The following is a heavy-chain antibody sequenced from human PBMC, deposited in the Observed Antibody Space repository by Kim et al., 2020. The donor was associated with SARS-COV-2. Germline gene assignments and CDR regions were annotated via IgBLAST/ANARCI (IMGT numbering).Heavy chain of an antibody. Sequence: KYYADSVKGRFTISRENSKNTVYVQMNSLRPEDTAVYYCARDEDTLYGMDVWGQGTTVTVSS. CDR3: ARDEDTLYGMDV. D-gene: IGHD2-15*01. V-gene: IGHV3-30*01. CDR2: K. J-gene: IGHJ6*02.